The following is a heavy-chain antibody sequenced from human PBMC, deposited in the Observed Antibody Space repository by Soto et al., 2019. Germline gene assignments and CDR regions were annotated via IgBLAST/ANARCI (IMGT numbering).Heavy chain of an antibody. CDR3: AKDGLVDHYYYMDV. J-gene: IGHJ6*03. CDR2: ISYDGSNK. D-gene: IGHD3-16*02. CDR1: GFTFSSYG. V-gene: IGHV3-30*18. Sequence: QVQLVESGGGVVQPGRSLRLSCAASGFTFSSYGMHWVRQAPGKGLEWVAVISYDGSNKYYADSVKGRFTISRGNSKNTLYLQMNSLRAEDTAVYYCAKDGLVDHYYYMDVWGKGTTVTVSS.